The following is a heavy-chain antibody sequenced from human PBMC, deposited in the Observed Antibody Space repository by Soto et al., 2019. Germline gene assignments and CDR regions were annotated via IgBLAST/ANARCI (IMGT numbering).Heavy chain of an antibody. V-gene: IGHV4-30-2*01. D-gene: IGHD3-22*01. CDR3: ARVGVPDWRGYYDSSGYLPVAPFDY. CDR2: IYHSGST. Sequence: PSETLSLTCAVSGGSISSGAYSWSWIRQPPGKGLEWVGYIYHSGSTYYNPSLKSRVTISVDRSKNRFSLSLNSVTAADTAVYYCARVGVPDWRGYYDSSGYLPVAPFDYWGQGTLVTVSS. CDR1: GGSISSGAYS. J-gene: IGHJ4*02.